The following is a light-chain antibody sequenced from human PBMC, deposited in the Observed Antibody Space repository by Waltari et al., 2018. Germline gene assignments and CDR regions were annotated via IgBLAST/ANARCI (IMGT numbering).Light chain of an antibody. CDR3: HQYNNWPPWT. J-gene: IGKJ1*01. CDR1: QSVNSN. V-gene: IGKV3-15*01. CDR2: GAS. Sequence: ELVMTKSPATVSVSPGESVTLSCRASQSVNSNLAWYQQKPGQAPRLLIYGASTRATTLPARFSGSGSGTEFTLTISSLQAEDSAVYYCHQYNNWPPWTFGQGTRVEIK.